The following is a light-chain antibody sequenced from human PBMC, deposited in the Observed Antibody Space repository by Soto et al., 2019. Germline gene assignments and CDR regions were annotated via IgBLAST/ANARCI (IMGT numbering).Light chain of an antibody. Sequence: ETVLTQSTATLSVSPGERATFSCKASQSVTTNLAWYQQKPGQVPRLLIYGTSTRASGIPARFSGSGSGTEVTLIISSLQSEDFAIYHFQQYHSWPHTFGQGTKLEIK. J-gene: IGKJ2*01. V-gene: IGKV3-15*01. CDR2: GTS. CDR3: QQYHSWPHT. CDR1: QSVTTN.